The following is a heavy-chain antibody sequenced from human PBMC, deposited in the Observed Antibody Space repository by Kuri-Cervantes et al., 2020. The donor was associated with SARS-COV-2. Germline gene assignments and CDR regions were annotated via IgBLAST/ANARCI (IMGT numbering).Heavy chain of an antibody. V-gene: IGHV3-11*04. CDR2: ISSSGSTI. J-gene: IGHJ4*02. D-gene: IGHD6-13*01. Sequence: GGSLRLSCAASGFTFSDYYMSWIRQAPGKGLEGVSYISSSGSTIYYADSVKGRFTISRDNSKNTLYLQMNSLRAEDTAVYYCARDGGLAAAGKFDYWGQGTLVTVSS. CDR3: ARDGGLAAAGKFDY. CDR1: GFTFSDYY.